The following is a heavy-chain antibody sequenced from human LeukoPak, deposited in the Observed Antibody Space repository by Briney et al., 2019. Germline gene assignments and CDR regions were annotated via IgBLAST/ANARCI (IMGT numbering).Heavy chain of an antibody. J-gene: IGHJ6*03. D-gene: IGHD1-1*01. V-gene: IGHV1-8*01. CDR3: ARVATDYYYYYMDV. CDR2: MNPNSGNT. Sequence: HVASVKVSCKASGYTFTSYDINWVRQATGQGLEWMGWMNPNSGNTGYAQKFQGRVTMTRNTSISTAYMEPSSLRSEDTAVYYCARVATDYYYYYMDVWGKGTTVTVSS. CDR1: GYTFTSYD.